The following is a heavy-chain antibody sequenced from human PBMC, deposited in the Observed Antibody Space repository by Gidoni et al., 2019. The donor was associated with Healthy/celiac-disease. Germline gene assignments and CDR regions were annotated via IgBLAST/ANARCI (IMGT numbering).Heavy chain of an antibody. CDR1: GARVSTNSAA. Sequence: VQLPQSGPGLVKPSQTLSLPCSISGARVSTNSAAWNWLRQSPSRGLAWLGRTSDRSKWYNDYAGSVKRRITINPDTSKNQFALQLNSVTPEDTAVYYCARENRIAAAVEYYYYYYGMDVWGQGTTVTVSS. CDR3: ARENRIAAAVEYYYYYYGMDV. J-gene: IGHJ6*02. CDR2: TSDRSKWYN. D-gene: IGHD6-13*01. V-gene: IGHV6-1*01.